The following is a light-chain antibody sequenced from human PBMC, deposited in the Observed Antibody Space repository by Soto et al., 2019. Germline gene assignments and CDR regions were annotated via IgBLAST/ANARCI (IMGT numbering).Light chain of an antibody. Sequence: IVMTQTPLSLSVTPGQPASISCKSSQSLLHSDGKTFFYWYLQRPGQPPQLLIYEVSNRFSGVPARFSGSGSGADFALKISPVEAEDVGVYYWLIIIHHPWIFGQGTKVDIK. V-gene: IGKV2D-29*01. CDR3: LIIIHHPWI. CDR1: QSLLHSDGKTF. J-gene: IGKJ1*01. CDR2: EVS.